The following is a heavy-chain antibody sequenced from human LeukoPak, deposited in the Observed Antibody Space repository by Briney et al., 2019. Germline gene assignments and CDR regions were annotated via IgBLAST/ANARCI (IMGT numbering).Heavy chain of an antibody. V-gene: IGHV1-46*01. CDR3: ARVRRGIAVAGDAFDI. CDR1: GYTFTSYY. D-gene: IGHD6-19*01. Sequence: ASVKVSCKASGYTFTSYYMHWARQAPGQGLEWMGIINPSGGSTSYAQKFQGRVTMTRDTSTSTVYMELRSLRSDDTAVYYCARVRRGIAVAGDAFDIWGQGTMVTVSS. J-gene: IGHJ3*02. CDR2: INPSGGST.